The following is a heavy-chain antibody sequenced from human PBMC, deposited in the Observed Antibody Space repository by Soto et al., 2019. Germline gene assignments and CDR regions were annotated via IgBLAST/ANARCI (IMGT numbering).Heavy chain of an antibody. Sequence: LRLSCAASGFTFSRYTMHWVRQAPGKGLEWVAVISYDGSNKYYADSVKGRFTISRDNSKNTLYVQMKSLRAEDTAVFYCARSGGSYFGPFDSWGQGTLVTVSS. J-gene: IGHJ4*02. CDR3: ARSGGSYFGPFDS. D-gene: IGHD1-26*01. V-gene: IGHV3-30-3*01. CDR1: GFTFSRYT. CDR2: ISYDGSNK.